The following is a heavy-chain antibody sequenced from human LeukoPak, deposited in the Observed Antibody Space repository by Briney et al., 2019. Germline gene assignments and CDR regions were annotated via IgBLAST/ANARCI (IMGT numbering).Heavy chain of an antibody. Sequence: QPGRSLRLSCAASGFTFSSYAMHWVRQAPGKGLEWVAVISYDGSNKYYAVSVKGRFTISRDNSKNTLYLQMNSLRAEDTAVYYCARAEVGAVDYWGQETLVTVSS. CDR2: ISYDGSNK. V-gene: IGHV3-30-3*01. J-gene: IGHJ4*02. CDR3: ARAEVGAVDY. D-gene: IGHD1-26*01. CDR1: GFTFSSYA.